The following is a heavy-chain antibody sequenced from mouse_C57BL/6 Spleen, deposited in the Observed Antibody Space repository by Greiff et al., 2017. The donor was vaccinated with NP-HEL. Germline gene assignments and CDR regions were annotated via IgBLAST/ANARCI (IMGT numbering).Heavy chain of an antibody. V-gene: IGHV2-2*01. CDR2: IWSGGST. J-gene: IGHJ2*01. CDR3: ARLGGAYYFDY. CDR1: GFSLTSYG. Sequence: VMLVESGPGLVQPSQSLSITCTVSGFSLTSYGVHWVRQSPGKGLEWLGVIWSGGSTDYNAAFISRLSISKDNSKSQVFFKMNSLQADDTAIYYCARLGGAYYFDYWGQGTTLTVSS.